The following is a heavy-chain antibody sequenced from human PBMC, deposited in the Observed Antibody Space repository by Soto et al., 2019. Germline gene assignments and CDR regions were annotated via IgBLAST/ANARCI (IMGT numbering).Heavy chain of an antibody. D-gene: IGHD3-10*01. CDR3: ASRSGSPADLDY. CDR1: GGSISSGGYY. V-gene: IGHV4-31*03. CDR2: IYYSGST. J-gene: IGHJ4*02. Sequence: PSETLSLTCTVSGGSISSGGYYWSWIRQHPGKGLEWIGYIYYSGSTYYNPSLKSRVTISVDTSKNQFSLKLSSVTAADTAVYYCASRSGSPADLDYWGPGTLVNVSS.